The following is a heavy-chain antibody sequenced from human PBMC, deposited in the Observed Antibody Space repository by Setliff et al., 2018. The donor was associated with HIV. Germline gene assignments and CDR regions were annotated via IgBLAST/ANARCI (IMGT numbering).Heavy chain of an antibody. CDR2: INPSGGSP. CDR3: ARDWAATVGGWFDP. Sequence: ASVKVSCKASGNTFTNYYIHWVRQAPGQGLEWMGIINPSGGSPSYAQKFQGRVTMTRDTSTSTVYMELSSLRSEDTAVYYCARDWAATVGGWFDPWGQGTPVTAPQ. V-gene: IGHV1-46*01. J-gene: IGHJ5*02. CDR1: GNTFTNYY. D-gene: IGHD2-15*01.